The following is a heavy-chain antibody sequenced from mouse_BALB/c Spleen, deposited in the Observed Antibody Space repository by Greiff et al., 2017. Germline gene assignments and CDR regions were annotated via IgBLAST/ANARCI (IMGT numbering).Heavy chain of an antibody. V-gene: IGHV14-4*02. Sequence: EVQLQQSGAELVRPGASVKLSCTASGFNIKDYYMHWVKQRPEQGLEWIGWIDPENGDTEYAPKFQGKATMTADTSSNTAYLQLSSLTSEDTAVYYCIRTAPIDYWGQGTTLTVSS. D-gene: IGHD1-2*01. J-gene: IGHJ2*01. CDR2: IDPENGDT. CDR3: IRTAPIDY. CDR1: GFNIKDYY.